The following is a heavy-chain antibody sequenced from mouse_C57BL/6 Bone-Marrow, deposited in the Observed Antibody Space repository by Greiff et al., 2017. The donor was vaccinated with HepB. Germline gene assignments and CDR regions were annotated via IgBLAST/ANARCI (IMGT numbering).Heavy chain of an antibody. CDR1: GYTFTSYW. Sequence: QVQLQQPGTELVKPGASVKLSCKASGYTFTSYWMHWVKQRPGQGLEWIGNINPSNGGTNYNEKFKSKATLTVDKSSSTAYMQLSSLTSEDSAVYCCARGGTGTWYFDVWGTGTTVTVSS. V-gene: IGHV1-53*01. J-gene: IGHJ1*03. CDR3: ARGGTGTWYFDV. CDR2: INPSNGGT. D-gene: IGHD4-1*01.